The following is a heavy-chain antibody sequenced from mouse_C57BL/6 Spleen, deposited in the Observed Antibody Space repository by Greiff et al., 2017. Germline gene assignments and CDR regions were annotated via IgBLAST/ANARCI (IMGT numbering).Heavy chain of an antibody. V-gene: IGHV1-54*01. CDR2: INPGSGGT. J-gene: IGHJ2*01. D-gene: IGHD2-1*01. Sequence: QVQLQQSGAELVRPGTSVKVSCKASGYAFTNYLIEWVKQRPGQGLEWIGVINPGSGGTNYNEKFKGKATLTADKSSSTAYMQLSSLTSEDSAVYFGARWGNYGFDYWGQGTTLTVSS. CDR1: GYAFTNYL. CDR3: ARWGNYGFDY.